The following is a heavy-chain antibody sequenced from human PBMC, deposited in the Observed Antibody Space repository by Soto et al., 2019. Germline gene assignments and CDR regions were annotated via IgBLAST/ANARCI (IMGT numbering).Heavy chain of an antibody. CDR2: LYWDDTR. D-gene: IGHD1-1*01. J-gene: IGHJ6*04. CDR1: GFSLYTGGVG. V-gene: IGHV2-5*02. CDR3: AHYTTDTYFDV. Sequence: QITLKESSPTLVKPTQTLTLTCSFSGFSLYTGGVGVGWIRQPPGKALEWLALLYWDDTRRYNPSLKNTLTIAKDTSENQVVLTVTDIVPVDTGTYFCAHYTTDTYFDVWGKGATVTVSS.